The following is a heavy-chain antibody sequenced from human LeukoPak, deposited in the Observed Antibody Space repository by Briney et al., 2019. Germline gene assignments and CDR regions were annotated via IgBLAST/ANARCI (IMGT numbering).Heavy chain of an antibody. V-gene: IGHV1-2*02. CDR1: GYTFTGYY. CDR2: INPNSGGT. Sequence: ASVKVSCKASGYTFTGYYMHWVRQAPGQGLEWMGWINPNSGGTNYAQKFQGRVTMTRDTSISTAYMELSRLRSDDTAVYYCARWSLGSYFKSDYWGQGTLVTVSS. J-gene: IGHJ4*02. CDR3: ARWSLGSYFKSDY. D-gene: IGHD1-26*01.